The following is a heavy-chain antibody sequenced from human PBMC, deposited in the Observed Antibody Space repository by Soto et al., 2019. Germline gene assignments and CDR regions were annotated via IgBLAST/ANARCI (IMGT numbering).Heavy chain of an antibody. D-gene: IGHD1-1*01. Sequence: SETLSLTCSVAGFAISRGYYWSWVRQPPGKGLEWIGSIYPSVSSNHNPSLETRVRLSIDTSKNQFTLNLTSVTAADTALYYCAREKVGTTFFDNWGQGIQVTVSS. CDR3: AREKVGTTFFDN. J-gene: IGHJ4*02. CDR2: IYPSVSS. V-gene: IGHV4-38-2*02. CDR1: GFAISRGYY.